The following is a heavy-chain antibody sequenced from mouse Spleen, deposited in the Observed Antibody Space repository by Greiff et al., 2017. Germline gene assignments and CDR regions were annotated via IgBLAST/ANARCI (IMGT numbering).Heavy chain of an antibody. CDR2: ISSGGSYT. Sequence: EVMLVESGGDLVKPGGSLKLSCAASGFTFSSYGMSWVRQTPDKRLEWVATISSGGSYTYYPDSVKGRFTISRDNAKNTLYLQMSSLKSEDTAMYYCARHQNGGSWFAYWGQGTLVTVSA. CDR3: ARHQNGGSWFAY. V-gene: IGHV5-6*01. CDR1: GFTFSSYG. J-gene: IGHJ3*01.